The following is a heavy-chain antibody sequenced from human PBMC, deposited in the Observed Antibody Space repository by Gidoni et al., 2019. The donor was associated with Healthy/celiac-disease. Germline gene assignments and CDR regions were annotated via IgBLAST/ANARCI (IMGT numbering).Heavy chain of an antibody. CDR1: GYSFTNYW. Sequence: EVQLVQSGAEVKKPGESLKISCKGSGYSFTNYWIGWVRQMPGKGLEWMGIIYPGDSDTRYSPSFQGQVTISADKSISTAYLQWSSLKASDTAMYYCARSTMVRGVIKWFDPWGQGTLVTVSS. CDR3: ARSTMVRGVIKWFDP. CDR2: IYPGDSDT. D-gene: IGHD3-10*01. J-gene: IGHJ5*02. V-gene: IGHV5-51*03.